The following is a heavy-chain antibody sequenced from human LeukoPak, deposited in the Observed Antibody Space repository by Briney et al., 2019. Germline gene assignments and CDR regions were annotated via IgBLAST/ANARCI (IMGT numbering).Heavy chain of an antibody. CDR2: IYYSGST. D-gene: IGHD2-2*02. CDR3: ARRYCSSTSCYTYNWFDP. V-gene: IGHV4-59*01. J-gene: IGHJ5*02. CDR1: GGSLSSYY. Sequence: SETLSLTCTVPGGSLSSYYWSWIRQPPGKGLEWIGYIYYSGSTNYNPSLRSRVTISVDTSKNQFSLKLSSVTAADTAVYYCARRYCSSTSCYTYNWFDPWGQGTLVTVSS.